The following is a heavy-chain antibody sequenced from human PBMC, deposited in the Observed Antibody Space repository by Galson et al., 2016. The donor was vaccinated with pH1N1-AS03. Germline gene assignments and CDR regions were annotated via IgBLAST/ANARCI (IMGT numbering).Heavy chain of an antibody. CDR2: IYDSGNT. Sequence: TLSLTCTVSGGSISSGNYFWNWIRQHPGKGLEWIGLIYDSGNTFYNPSLKSRVSISVDTSKNQFSLKLNSVTAADTAVDYCASVSLAYCSSTSCFRFDPWGQGTLVTVSS. CDR3: ASVSLAYCSSTSCFRFDP. CDR1: GGSISSGNYF. V-gene: IGHV4-31*03. D-gene: IGHD2-2*01. J-gene: IGHJ5*02.